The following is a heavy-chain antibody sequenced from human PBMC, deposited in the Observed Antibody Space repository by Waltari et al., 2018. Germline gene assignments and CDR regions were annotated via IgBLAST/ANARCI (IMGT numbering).Heavy chain of an antibody. Sequence: EVQLLESGGDMVLPGGSLKLSCAASGFTFSPYAMNWVRQAPGKGLEWDSGILGRGDVYDADSVRVRFTISKDNSKNTVYLLMSRLRAEDTALYYCAKDRRPDGKWDFDSWGQGTMVTVSS. V-gene: IGHV3-23*01. CDR1: GFTFSPYA. CDR2: ILGRGDV. CDR3: AKDRRPDGKWDFDS. J-gene: IGHJ4*02. D-gene: IGHD6-6*01.